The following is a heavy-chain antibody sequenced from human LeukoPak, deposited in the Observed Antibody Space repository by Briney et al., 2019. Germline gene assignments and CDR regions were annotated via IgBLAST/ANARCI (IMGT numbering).Heavy chain of an antibody. CDR1: GFTFSTYG. V-gene: IGHV3-30*18. D-gene: IGHD1-26*01. CDR3: AKDLQPQSGSYPNDY. CDR2: ISYAGSNE. J-gene: IGHJ4*02. Sequence: GGSLRLSCAASGFTFSTYGMHWVRQAPGKGLERVALISYAGSNEYYADSVKGRFTISRDNSKNTLYLQMNSLRAEDTAVYYCAKDLQPQSGSYPNDYWGQGTLVTVSS.